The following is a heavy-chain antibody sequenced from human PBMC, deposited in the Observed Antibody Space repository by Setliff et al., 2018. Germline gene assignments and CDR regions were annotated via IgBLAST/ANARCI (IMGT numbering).Heavy chain of an antibody. V-gene: IGHV1-69*05. J-gene: IGHJ6*03. CDR1: GGTFSNYG. Sequence: ASVKVSCKASGGTFSNYGVSWVRQAPGQGLEWMGGTIPIFGTTDYSQKFQGRVTIITDESTNTAFMQLSSLRSEDTAVYYCVREGVDTRSSTDYRYYMDVWGKGTTVTV. D-gene: IGHD5-18*01. CDR3: VREGVDTRSSTDYRYYMDV. CDR2: TIPIFGTT.